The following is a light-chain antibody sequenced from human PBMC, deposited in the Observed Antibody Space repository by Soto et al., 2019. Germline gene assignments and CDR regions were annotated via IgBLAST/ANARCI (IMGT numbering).Light chain of an antibody. V-gene: IGKV1-33*01. CDR3: QQYDNPPLT. J-gene: IGKJ5*01. CDR2: DAS. CDR1: QDISNY. Sequence: DIPMTQSPSSLSASVGDRVTITCQASQDISNYLNWYQQKPGKAPKLLIYDASNLETGVPSRFSGSGSGTDFTFTISSLQPEDIATYYCQQYDNPPLTFGQGTRLEIK.